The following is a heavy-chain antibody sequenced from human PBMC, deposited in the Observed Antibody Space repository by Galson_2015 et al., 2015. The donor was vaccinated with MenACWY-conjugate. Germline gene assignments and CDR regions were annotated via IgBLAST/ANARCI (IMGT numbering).Heavy chain of an antibody. V-gene: IGHV3-7*03. CDR2: IKQDGSEK. D-gene: IGHD1-26*01. CDR1: GFTFSSYA. CDR3: ARDSYWATGPDAFDI. J-gene: IGHJ3*02. Sequence: SLRLSCAASGFTFSSYAMSWVRQAPGKGLEWVANIKQDGSEKYYVDSVKGRFTISRDNAKNSLYLQMNSLRAEDTAVYYCARDSYWATGPDAFDIWGQGTMVTVSS.